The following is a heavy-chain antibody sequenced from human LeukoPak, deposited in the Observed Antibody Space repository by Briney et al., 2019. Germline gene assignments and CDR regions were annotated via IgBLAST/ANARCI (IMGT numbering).Heavy chain of an antibody. CDR2: ISGGGAGT. Sequence: GGSLRLSCAASGLSFGFYAMSWVRQASGKGLEWVSSISGGGAGTYYADSVRGRFTISRDNSKNTLYLQMDSLRAEGTALYYCAKDFVRYNIQFDYWGQGALVTVSS. CDR1: GLSFGFYA. V-gene: IGHV3-23*01. D-gene: IGHD1-14*01. CDR3: AKDFVRYNIQFDY. J-gene: IGHJ4*02.